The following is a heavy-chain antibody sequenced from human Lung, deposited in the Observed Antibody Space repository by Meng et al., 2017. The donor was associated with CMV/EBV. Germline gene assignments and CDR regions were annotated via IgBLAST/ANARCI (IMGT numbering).Heavy chain of an antibody. V-gene: IGHV3-30-3*01. D-gene: IGHD4-23*01. Sequence: SCAASGFTFSSYAMHWVRQAPGKGLEWVAVISYDGSNKYYADSVKGRFTISRDNSKNTLYLQMNSLRAEGTAVYYCARPGSYGGTPYYVDYWGQGTLVTVSS. CDR3: ARPGSYGGTPYYVDY. CDR2: ISYDGSNK. J-gene: IGHJ4*02. CDR1: GFTFSSYA.